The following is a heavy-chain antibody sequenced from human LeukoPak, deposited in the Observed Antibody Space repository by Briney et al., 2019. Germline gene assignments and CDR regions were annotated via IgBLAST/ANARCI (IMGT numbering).Heavy chain of an antibody. CDR3: ATVRIYGDYVTE. CDR2: MNPNSGNT. Sequence: ASVKVSCKASGYTFTSYDINWVRQATGQGLEWMGWMNPNSGNTGYAQKFQGRVTMTEDTSTDTAYMELSSLRSEDTAVYYCATVRIYGDYVTEWGQGTLVTVSS. D-gene: IGHD4-17*01. J-gene: IGHJ4*02. V-gene: IGHV1-8*01. CDR1: GYTFTSYD.